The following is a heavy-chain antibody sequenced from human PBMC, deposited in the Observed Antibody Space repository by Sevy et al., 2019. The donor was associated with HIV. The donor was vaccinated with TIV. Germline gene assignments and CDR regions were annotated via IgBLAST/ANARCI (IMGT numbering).Heavy chain of an antibody. Sequence: SETLSLTCTVSGGPISSYYWSWIRQPPGKGLEWIGYIYYSGSTNYNPSLKSRVTISVDTSKNQFSLKLSSVTAADTAVYYCARALYYYDSSDYSPTWFDPWGQGTLVTVSS. D-gene: IGHD3-22*01. CDR1: GGPISSYY. J-gene: IGHJ5*02. CDR3: ARALYYYDSSDYSPTWFDP. CDR2: IYYSGST. V-gene: IGHV4-59*01.